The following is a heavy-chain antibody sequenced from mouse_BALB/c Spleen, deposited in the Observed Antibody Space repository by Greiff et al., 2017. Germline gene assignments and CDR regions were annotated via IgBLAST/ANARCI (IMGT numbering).Heavy chain of an antibody. CDR2: ISDGGSYT. CDR1: GFTFSDYY. V-gene: IGHV5-4*02. D-gene: IGHD2-10*01. Sequence: EVQLVESGGGLVKPGGSLKLSCAASGFTFSDYYMYWVRQTPEKRLEWVATISDGGSYTYYPDSVKGRFTISRDNAKNNLYLQMSSLKSEDTAMYYCARVAYYVVYFDYWGQGTTLTVSS. J-gene: IGHJ2*01. CDR3: ARVAYYVVYFDY.